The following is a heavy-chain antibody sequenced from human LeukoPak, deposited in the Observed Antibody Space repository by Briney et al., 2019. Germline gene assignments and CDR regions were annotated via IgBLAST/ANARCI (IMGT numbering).Heavy chain of an antibody. V-gene: IGHV5-51*01. Sequence: GESLKISCKGSGYLFTNYWIAWVRQMPGKGLEWMGIIYPGDSDTRYRPSFQGQVTISADKSISTAYLQWSSLKASDTAMYYCARRSGNFQADYNFDYWGQGTLVTVSS. CDR3: ARRSGNFQADYNFDY. J-gene: IGHJ4*02. CDR1: GYLFTNYW. D-gene: IGHD1-26*01. CDR2: IYPGDSDT.